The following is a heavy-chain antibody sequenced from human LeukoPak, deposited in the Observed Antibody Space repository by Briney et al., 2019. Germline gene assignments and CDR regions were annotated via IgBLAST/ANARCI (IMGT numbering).Heavy chain of an antibody. D-gene: IGHD3-10*01. CDR3: AKTRGSGPFDY. CDR1: GFTLSSYA. CDR2: SSGRGGST. J-gene: IGHJ4*02. V-gene: IGHV3-23*01. Sequence: GGSLRLSCAASGFTLSSYAMSWVRQAPGKGLEWISASSGRGGSTYYADSVKGRFTISRDNAKNTLYLQMNNLRAEDTAVYYCAKTRGSGPFDYWGQGTLVTVSS.